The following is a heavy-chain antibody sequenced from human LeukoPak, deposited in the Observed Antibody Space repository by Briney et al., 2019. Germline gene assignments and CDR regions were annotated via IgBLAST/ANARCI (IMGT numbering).Heavy chain of an antibody. V-gene: IGHV3-33*06. J-gene: IGHJ4*02. CDR3: GKDIGSGRVDY. Sequence: PVGSLRLSCAASGFSFSNYGMYWVRQAPGKGLWWVAVIWYNGGNKYYADSAKGRFTISRDNSKNTLYLQMNSLRAEDTAIYYCGKDIGSGRVDYWGQGTLVTVSS. D-gene: IGHD2-15*01. CDR1: GFSFSNYG. CDR2: IWYNGGNK.